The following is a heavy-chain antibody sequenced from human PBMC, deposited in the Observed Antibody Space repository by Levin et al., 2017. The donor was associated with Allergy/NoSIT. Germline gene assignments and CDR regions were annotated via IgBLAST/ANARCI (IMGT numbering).Heavy chain of an antibody. CDR2: ISGSGGNT. CDR3: ARIPVYNSGLLDY. Sequence: ETLSLTCAVSGFTFSNYAMTWVRQTPGKGLEWVSSISGSGGNTYYADSVKGRFTISRDNSKNTLLLQMNTLRAEDTALYYCARIPVYNSGLLDYWGQGTLVTVSS. D-gene: IGHD1-20*01. CDR1: GFTFSNYA. J-gene: IGHJ4*02. V-gene: IGHV3-23*01.